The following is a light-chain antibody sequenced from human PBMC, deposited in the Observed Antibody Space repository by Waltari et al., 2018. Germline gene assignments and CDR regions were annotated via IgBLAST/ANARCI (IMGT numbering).Light chain of an antibody. CDR2: INN. CDR3: AAWDGRLNAWV. Sequence: QSVLTQPPSASGTPGQRVTISCSGSSPNIGRDTVNWYRQLPGTAPNLLIYINNQRPSGVPDRFSGSKSGTSASLAISGLQSEDEADYYCAAWDGRLNAWVFGGGTKLTVL. CDR1: SPNIGRDT. J-gene: IGLJ3*02. V-gene: IGLV1-44*01.